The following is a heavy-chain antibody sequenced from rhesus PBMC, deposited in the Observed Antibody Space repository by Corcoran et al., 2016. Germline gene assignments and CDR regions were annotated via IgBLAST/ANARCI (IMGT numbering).Heavy chain of an antibody. CDR3: ARRRVAAAGTDYGLDS. Sequence: QVQLQESGPGLVKPSETLSLTCAVSGYSISSGYYWGWIRQPPGKGLEYIGYISGSSGSTYNNPPLKSRVTISKDTSKNQFSLKLSSVTAADTAVYYCARRRVAAAGTDYGLDSWGQGVVVTVSS. V-gene: IGHV4-99*01. J-gene: IGHJ6*01. D-gene: IGHD6-31*01. CDR2: ISGSSGST. CDR1: GYSISSGYY.